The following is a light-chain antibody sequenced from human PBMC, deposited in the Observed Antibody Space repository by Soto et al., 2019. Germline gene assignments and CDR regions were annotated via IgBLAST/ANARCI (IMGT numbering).Light chain of an antibody. Sequence: DIQMTQSPSSLSASVGDRVTITCRASQSISTYLNWYQPKPGKDTQLLICGVFSLETGVPSRFSGSGSGTDFTLSISSLQPEDFASYYCQQSYSTPPTFGQGTKVEIK. J-gene: IGKJ2*01. CDR2: GVF. V-gene: IGKV1-39*01. CDR3: QQSYSTPPT. CDR1: QSISTY.